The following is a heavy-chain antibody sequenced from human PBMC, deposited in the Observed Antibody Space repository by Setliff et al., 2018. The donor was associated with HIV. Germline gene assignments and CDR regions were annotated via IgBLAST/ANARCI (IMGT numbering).Heavy chain of an antibody. CDR3: ARGRLLWSGSYYYYYMDV. Sequence: PGGSLRLSCAASGFTFSDHYMDWVRQAPGMGLEWVGRTRNKANSYTTEYAASVRGRFTISRGDSKNSLYLQMNSLKTEDTAVYYCARGRLLWSGSYYYYYMDVWGKGTTVTVSS. D-gene: IGHD3-10*01. J-gene: IGHJ6*03. CDR2: TRNKANSYTT. V-gene: IGHV3-72*01. CDR1: GFTFSDHY.